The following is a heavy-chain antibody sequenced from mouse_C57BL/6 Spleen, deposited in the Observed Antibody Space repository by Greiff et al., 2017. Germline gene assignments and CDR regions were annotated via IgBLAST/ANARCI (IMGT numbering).Heavy chain of an antibody. J-gene: IGHJ3*01. V-gene: IGHV1-72*01. CDR2: IDPNSGGT. Sequence: QVQLKQPGAELVKPGASVKLSCKASGYTFTSYWMHWVKQRPGRGLEWIGRIDPNSGGTKYNEKFKSKATLTVDKPSSTAYMQLSSLTSEDSAVYYCARSLFYYGNYDLLAYWGQGTLVTVSA. CDR3: ARSLFYYGNYDLLAY. D-gene: IGHD2-1*01. CDR1: GYTFTSYW.